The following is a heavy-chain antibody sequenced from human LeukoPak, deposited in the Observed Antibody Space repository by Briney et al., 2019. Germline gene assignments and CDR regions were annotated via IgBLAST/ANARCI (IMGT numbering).Heavy chain of an antibody. D-gene: IGHD4-23*01. CDR3: VRGDDYGGPHY. CDR2: IDRDGSRI. Sequence: GGSLRLSCAVSGFTFSSHWMHWVRQAPGKGLVWVSRIDRDGSRINYADSVKGRFTISRDNGKNTLFLQMNSLRAEDAAVYYCVRGDDYGGPHYWGQGTLVTVSS. V-gene: IGHV3-74*01. CDR1: GFTFSSHW. J-gene: IGHJ4*02.